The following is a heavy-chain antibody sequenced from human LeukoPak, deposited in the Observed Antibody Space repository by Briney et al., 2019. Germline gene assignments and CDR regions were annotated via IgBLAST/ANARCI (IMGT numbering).Heavy chain of an antibody. CDR3: AREEEDSGSYGDWFDP. CDR2: INPNSGGT. CDR1: GYTFTGYY. J-gene: IGHJ5*02. D-gene: IGHD1-26*01. Sequence: ASVKVSCKASGYTFTGYYMHWVRQAPGQGLEWMGWINPNSGGTNYAQKFQGRVTMTRDTSISTAYMELSRLRSDDTAVYYCAREEEDSGSYGDWFDPWGQGTLVTVSS. V-gene: IGHV1-2*02.